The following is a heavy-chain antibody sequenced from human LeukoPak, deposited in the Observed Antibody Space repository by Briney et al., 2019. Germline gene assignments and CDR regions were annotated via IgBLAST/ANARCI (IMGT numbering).Heavy chain of an antibody. J-gene: IGHJ6*02. V-gene: IGHV3-23*01. D-gene: IGHD3-3*01. CDR2: ISGSGGST. Sequence: GGSLRLSCVASGFTFGTHAMSWVRQAPGKGLEWVSSISGSGGSTYGAESVKGRFTISRDNSKNTLFLQMNSLRVEDTAVYYCAKGPDSYYGMDVWGQGTTVIVSS. CDR1: GFTFGTHA. CDR3: AKGPDSYYGMDV.